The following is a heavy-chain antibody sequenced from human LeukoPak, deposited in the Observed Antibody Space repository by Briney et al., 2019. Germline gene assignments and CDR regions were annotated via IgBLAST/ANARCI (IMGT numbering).Heavy chain of an antibody. V-gene: IGHV1-69*06. D-gene: IGHD3-22*01. Sequence: ASVNVSCKASGGTFSIYAISWVRQAPGQGLEWMGRIIPIFGTANYAQKFQGRVTITADKSTSTAYMELSSLRSEDTAVYYCARVAWGYYDSSGYLGAFDIWGQGTMVTVSS. CDR1: GGTFSIYA. CDR3: ARVAWGYYDSSGYLGAFDI. CDR2: IIPIFGTA. J-gene: IGHJ3*02.